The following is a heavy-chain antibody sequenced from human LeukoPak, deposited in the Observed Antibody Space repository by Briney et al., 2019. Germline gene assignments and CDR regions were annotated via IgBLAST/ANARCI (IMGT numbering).Heavy chain of an antibody. J-gene: IGHJ6*02. CDR1: GGTFSSYA. V-gene: IGHV1-69*04. CDR2: MIPILGIA. D-gene: IGHD4-17*01. Sequence: GASVKVSCKASGGTFSSYAISWVRQAPGQGLEWMGRMIPILGIANYAQKFQGRVTITADKSTSTAYMELSSLRSEDTAVYYCARVGYGDYASIYYYYGMDVWGQGTTVTVSS. CDR3: ARVGYGDYASIYYYYGMDV.